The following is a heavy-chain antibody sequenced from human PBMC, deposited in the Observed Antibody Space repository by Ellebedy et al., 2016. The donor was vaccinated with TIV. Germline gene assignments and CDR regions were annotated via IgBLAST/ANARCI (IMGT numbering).Heavy chain of an antibody. Sequence: MPSETLSLTCTVSSGSISNYYWSRIRQPPGKGLEWIGYIYYSGSTNYNASLRSRVTISVDTSKNQFSLKLSSVTAADTAVYYCARLADSGGSGLYYFDYWGQGTLVTVSS. D-gene: IGHD4-23*01. CDR1: SGSISNYY. J-gene: IGHJ4*02. CDR3: ARLADSGGSGLYYFDY. CDR2: IYYSGST. V-gene: IGHV4-59*01.